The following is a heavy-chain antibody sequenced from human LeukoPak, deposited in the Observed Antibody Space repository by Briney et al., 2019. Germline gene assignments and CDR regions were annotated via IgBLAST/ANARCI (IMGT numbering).Heavy chain of an antibody. D-gene: IGHD2-15*01. V-gene: IGHV1-46*01. CDR2: INPSGGST. CDR3: ARAGSVD. J-gene: IGHJ4*02. CDR1: GYTFTSYY. Sequence: ASVKVSCKASGYTFTSYYMHWVRQAPGQGLEWMGIINPSGGSTSYAQKFQGRVTMTRDTSISTAYMELSRLRSDDTAVYYCARAGSVDWGQGTLVTVSS.